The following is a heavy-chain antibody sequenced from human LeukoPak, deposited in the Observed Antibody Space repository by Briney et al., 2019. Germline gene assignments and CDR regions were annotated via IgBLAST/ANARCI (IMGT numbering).Heavy chain of an antibody. CDR3: ARSTWGVLEWYNTPYDY. V-gene: IGHV4-39*07. J-gene: IGHJ4*02. Sequence: SETLSLTCTVSGGSISSSSYYWGWIRQPPGKGLEWIGSIYYSGSTYYNPSLKSRVTISVDTSKNQFSLKLSSVTAADTAVYYCARSTWGVLEWYNTPYDYWGQGTLVTVSS. CDR2: IYYSGST. D-gene: IGHD3-3*01. CDR1: GGSISSSSYY.